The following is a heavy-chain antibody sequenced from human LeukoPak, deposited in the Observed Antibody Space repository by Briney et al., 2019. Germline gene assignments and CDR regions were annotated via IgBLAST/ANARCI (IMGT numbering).Heavy chain of an antibody. Sequence: GGSLRLSCAASGFTFSSYWMSWVRQAPGKGLEWVANIKQDGSEKYYVDSVKGRFTISRDNAKNMLYLEMNSLRADDTAVFYCARDPNYYGSGGYYNVNDYWGQGTLVTVSS. D-gene: IGHD3-10*01. CDR2: IKQDGSEK. V-gene: IGHV3-7*01. CDR1: GFTFSSYW. CDR3: ARDPNYYGSGGYYNVNDY. J-gene: IGHJ4*02.